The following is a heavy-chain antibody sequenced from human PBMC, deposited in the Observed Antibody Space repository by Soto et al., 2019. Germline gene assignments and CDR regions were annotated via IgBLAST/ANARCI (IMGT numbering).Heavy chain of an antibody. D-gene: IGHD6-6*01. Sequence: ASVKVSCKSSGYTFTSYYINWVRQATGQGLECMGWMNPNSGNTGYAQKFQGRVTMTRNTSISTAYMELSSLRSEDTAVYYCARAQRGSSISFDYWGQGTLVTVSS. CDR1: GYTFTSYY. J-gene: IGHJ4*02. V-gene: IGHV1-8*01. CDR2: MNPNSGNT. CDR3: ARAQRGSSISFDY.